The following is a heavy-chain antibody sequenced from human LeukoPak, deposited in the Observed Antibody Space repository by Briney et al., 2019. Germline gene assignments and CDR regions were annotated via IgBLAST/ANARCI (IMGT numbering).Heavy chain of an antibody. CDR3: ARGLQETLGWLKAFSAFDI. Sequence: GASVKVSCKASGYTFTSYGITWVRQAPGQGLEWMGWISAYNGNTNYAQMLQGRVTMTTDTSTSTAYMELRSLRSDDTAVYCCARGLQETLGWLKAFSAFDIWGQGTMVTVSS. CDR1: GYTFTSYG. CDR2: ISAYNGNT. J-gene: IGHJ3*02. D-gene: IGHD5-24*01. V-gene: IGHV1-18*01.